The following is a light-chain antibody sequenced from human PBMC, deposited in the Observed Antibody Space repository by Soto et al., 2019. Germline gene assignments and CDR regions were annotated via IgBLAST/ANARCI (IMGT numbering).Light chain of an antibody. CDR1: KSGSSSY. CDR2: GAS. CDR3: KRYRSSPQLT. J-gene: IGKJ4*02. V-gene: IGKV3-20*01. Sequence: EIGVTPSPGPLYLSPGERATLSCRSRKSGSSSYFAWYQQKHGQAPRLLIYGASSRSTGIPDRFNGSGSGTDVSVTLSSGGPVVCAVYYGKRYRSSPQLTLGRGTEVGI.